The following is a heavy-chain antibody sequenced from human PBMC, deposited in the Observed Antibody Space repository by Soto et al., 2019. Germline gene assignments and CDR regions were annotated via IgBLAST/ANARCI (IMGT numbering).Heavy chain of an antibody. D-gene: IGHD1-7*01. CDR1: GFTFSNYG. J-gene: IGHJ5*02. CDR2: ISSSSSTI. V-gene: IGHV3-48*02. Sequence: GGSLRLSCEASGFTFSNYGINWVRQAPGKGLEWVSHISSSSSTIYYAESVKGRFSISRDNAKNSLYLQMSSLRDEDTAVYYCARGKLRLENWFDPWGQGTLVTVSS. CDR3: ARGKLRLENWFDP.